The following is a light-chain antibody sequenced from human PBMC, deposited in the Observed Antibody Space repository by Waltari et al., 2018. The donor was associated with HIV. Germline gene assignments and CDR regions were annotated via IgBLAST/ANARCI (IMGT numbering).Light chain of an antibody. V-gene: IGLV2-14*03. CDR2: RVT. Sequence: QSALTQPASVSGSPGQSVTISCPGTTSAFAPYNFVSWYQQHPANVPKVIIYRVTSRPSGVPPRFSGSKSGNTASLTISGLRAEDEALYYCSTHTGNDTLAFGGGTKLTVL. J-gene: IGLJ2*01. CDR3: STHTGNDTLA. CDR1: TSAFAPYNF.